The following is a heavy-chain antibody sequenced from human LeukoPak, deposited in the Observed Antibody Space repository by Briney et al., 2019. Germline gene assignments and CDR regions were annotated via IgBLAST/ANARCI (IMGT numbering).Heavy chain of an antibody. CDR1: GGSISSYY. J-gene: IGHJ5*02. Sequence: SETLSLTCTVSGGSISSYYWSWIRQPAGKGLEWIGRIYTSGSTNYNPSLKSRVTMSVDTSKNQFSLKLSSVTAADTAVYYCARVGRSSSWVNWFDPWGQGTLVTVSS. D-gene: IGHD6-13*01. V-gene: IGHV4-4*07. CDR3: ARVGRSSSWVNWFDP. CDR2: IYTSGST.